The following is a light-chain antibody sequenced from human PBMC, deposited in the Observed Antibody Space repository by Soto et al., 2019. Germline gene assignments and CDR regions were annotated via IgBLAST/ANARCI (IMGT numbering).Light chain of an antibody. V-gene: IGKV3-20*01. Sequence: EIVLTQSPGTLSLSPGERATLSCRASQSVSSSYLAWYQQKPGQAPRLLIYGASSRATGIPDRFSGSGSKADLTLTISRLEPEDFAVYYCQQYGSSPRTFGQGTRVEIK. CDR3: QQYGSSPRT. J-gene: IGKJ1*01. CDR1: QSVSSSY. CDR2: GAS.